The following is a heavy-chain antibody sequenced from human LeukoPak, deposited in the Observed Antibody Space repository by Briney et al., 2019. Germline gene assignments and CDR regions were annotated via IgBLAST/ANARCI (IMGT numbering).Heavy chain of an antibody. CDR3: ARLWSGYFPDY. D-gene: IGHD3-3*01. J-gene: IGHJ4*02. CDR2: ISHSGDT. CDR1: GGSFSDSY. Sequence: PSETLSLTCAVYGGSFSDSYWSWIRQPPGEGLEWVGEISHSGDTNYNPSLKSRVTISVDTSKNQFSLKLSSVTAADTAVYYCARLWSGYFPDYWGQGTLVTVSS. V-gene: IGHV4-34*01.